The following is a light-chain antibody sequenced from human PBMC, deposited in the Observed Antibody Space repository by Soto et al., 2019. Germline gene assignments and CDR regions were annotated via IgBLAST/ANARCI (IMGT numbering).Light chain of an antibody. CDR1: QSVSSSY. CDR2: DAS. CDR3: EQYAFLPIT. V-gene: IGKV3-20*01. Sequence: EIVLTQSPGTLSLSPGERATLSCRASQSVSSSYLAWYQQKPGQAPRLLIYDASSRATGIPDRFSGSGSGTYFTLTIGRLEPEDVTVYCCEQYAFLPITFGHGT. J-gene: IGKJ5*01.